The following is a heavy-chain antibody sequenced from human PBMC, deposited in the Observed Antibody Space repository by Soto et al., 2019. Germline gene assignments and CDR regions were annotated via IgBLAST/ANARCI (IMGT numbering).Heavy chain of an antibody. J-gene: IGHJ4*02. D-gene: IGHD4-17*01. CDR3: ARETYGDYGHLDY. V-gene: IGHV4-59*01. Sequence: QVQLQESGPGLVKPSDTLSLTCTVSGGSISGYYWSWMRQPPGKGLEWIGLLYYSGSTTYNPSLKSRVTISVDTSKNQVSLKLSSVTAADTAVYYCARETYGDYGHLDYWGQGILVTVSS. CDR1: GGSISGYY. CDR2: LYYSGST.